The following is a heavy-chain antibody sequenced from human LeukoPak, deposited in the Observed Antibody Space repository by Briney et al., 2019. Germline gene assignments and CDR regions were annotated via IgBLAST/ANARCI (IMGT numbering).Heavy chain of an antibody. CDR1: GFTFSSYA. D-gene: IGHD2-2*01. J-gene: IGHJ5*02. CDR2: ISGSGGST. V-gene: IGHV3-23*01. Sequence: GGSLRLSCAASGFTFSSYAMSWVRQAPGKGLEWVSAISGSGGSTYYADSVKGRFTISRDNSKNTLYLQMNSLRAEDTAVYYCAKSSCSSTSCYYWFDPWGQGTLVTVSS. CDR3: AKSSCSSTSCYYWFDP.